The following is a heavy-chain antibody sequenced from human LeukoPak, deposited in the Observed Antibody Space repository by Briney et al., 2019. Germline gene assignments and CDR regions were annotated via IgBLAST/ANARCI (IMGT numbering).Heavy chain of an antibody. J-gene: IGHJ5*02. Sequence: SETLSLTCTVSGGSISSSSYYWGWIRQPPGKGLEWIGEINHSGSTNYNPSLKSRVTISVDTSKNQFSLKLSSVTAADTAVYYCAMVHSMTTRGWFDPWGQGTLVTVSS. V-gene: IGHV4-39*07. D-gene: IGHD4-11*01. CDR3: AMVHSMTTRGWFDP. CDR1: GGSISSSSYY. CDR2: INHSGST.